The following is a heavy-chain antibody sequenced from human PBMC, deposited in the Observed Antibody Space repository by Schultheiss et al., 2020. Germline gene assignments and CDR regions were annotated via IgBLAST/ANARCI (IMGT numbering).Heavy chain of an antibody. CDR2: ISATGST. CDR3: ARGSGTTVTTSHAFDI. CDR1: GDSVTSSSYF. V-gene: IGHV4-61*10. Sequence: SETLSLTCTVSGDSVTSSSYFWIWIRQPAGKGLEWIGHISATGSTNNNPSLKSRVTISVDTSKNQFSLKLSSVTAADTAVYYCARGSGTTVTTSHAFDIWGQGTMVTVSS. J-gene: IGHJ3*02. D-gene: IGHD4-17*01.